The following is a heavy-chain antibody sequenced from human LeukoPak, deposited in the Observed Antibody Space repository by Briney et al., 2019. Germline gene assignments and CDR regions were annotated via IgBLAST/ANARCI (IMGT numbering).Heavy chain of an antibody. V-gene: IGHV4-61*02. CDR2: IYTSGST. CDR3: ARHKGVVITRGFFDY. CDR1: GGSITSGSNY. D-gene: IGHD3-22*01. Sequence: SETLSLTCTVSGGSITSGSNYWSWIRQPAGKGLEWIGRIYTSGSTNYNPSLKSRVTISVDTSKDQFSLNLSSVTAADTAVYYCARHKGVVITRGFFDYWGQGTLVTVSS. J-gene: IGHJ4*02.